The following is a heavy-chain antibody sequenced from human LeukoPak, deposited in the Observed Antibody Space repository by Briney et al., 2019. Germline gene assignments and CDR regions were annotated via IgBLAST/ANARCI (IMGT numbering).Heavy chain of an antibody. CDR3: ASRTGYSSSWYSGWFDP. CDR2: IIPIFGTA. Sequence: SVKVSCKASGGTFSSYAISWLRQAPGQGLEWMGGIIPIFGTANYAQKFQGRVTITTDESTSTAYMELSSLRSEDTAVYYCASRTGYSSSWYSGWFDPWGQGTLVTVSS. CDR1: GGTFSSYA. D-gene: IGHD6-13*01. J-gene: IGHJ5*02. V-gene: IGHV1-69*05.